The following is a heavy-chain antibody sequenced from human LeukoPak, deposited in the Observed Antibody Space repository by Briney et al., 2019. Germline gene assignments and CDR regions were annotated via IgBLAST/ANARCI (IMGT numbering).Heavy chain of an antibody. Sequence: GSSVKVSCKAFGGTFSTYAITWVRQAPGQGLEWMGGIIPIFGTVNYAQKFQGRVTITADESTSTAYMELSSLRSEDTAVYYCARLYYYDSSGYGGYFDYWGQGTLVTVSS. D-gene: IGHD3-22*01. V-gene: IGHV1-69*01. J-gene: IGHJ4*02. CDR3: ARLYYYDSSGYGGYFDY. CDR1: GGTFSTYA. CDR2: IIPIFGTV.